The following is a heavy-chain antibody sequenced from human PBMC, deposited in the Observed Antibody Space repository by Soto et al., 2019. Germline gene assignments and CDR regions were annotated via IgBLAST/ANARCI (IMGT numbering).Heavy chain of an antibody. D-gene: IGHD1-26*01. CDR2: IYYTGCT. Sequence: QVQLQESGPGLVKPSETLSLTCTVSGGSIRRYYWNWIRQPPGLGLDWIGNIYYTGCTSYSPSLKNLVNISVDTSKKQFSLTLTSVTSAGTAVYFCARVVYTAGIYYPFDYWGQGILVTVFS. V-gene: IGHV4-59*01. J-gene: IGHJ4*02. CDR1: GGSIRRYY. CDR3: ARVVYTAGIYYPFDY.